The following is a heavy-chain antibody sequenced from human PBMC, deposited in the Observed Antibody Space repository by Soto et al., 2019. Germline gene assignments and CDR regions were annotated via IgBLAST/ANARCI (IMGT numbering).Heavy chain of an antibody. V-gene: IGHV3-74*01. CDR2: INSDGSST. J-gene: IGHJ1*01. CDR1: GFTFSSYW. CDR3: AREYCGGDCYWEYFQH. D-gene: IGHD2-21*02. Sequence: EVQLVESGGGLVQPGGSLRLSCAASGFTFSSYWMHWVRQAPGKGLMWVSRINSDGSSTSYADSVKGRFTISRDNAKNTLYLQMNSLRAEDTAVYYCAREYCGGDCYWEYFQHWGQGTLVTVSS.